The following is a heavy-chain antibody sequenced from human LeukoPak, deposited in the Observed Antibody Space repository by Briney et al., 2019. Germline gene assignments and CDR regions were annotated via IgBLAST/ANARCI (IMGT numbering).Heavy chain of an antibody. D-gene: IGHD6-13*01. J-gene: IGHJ5*02. Sequence: SETLSLTCAVYGGSFSGYYWSWIRQPPGKGLEWIGEINHSGSTNYNPSLKSRVTISVDTSKNQFSLKLSSVTAADTAVYYCARRYNSSSYNWFDPWGQGTLVTVSS. CDR2: INHSGST. CDR1: GGSFSGYY. CDR3: ARRYNSSSYNWFDP. V-gene: IGHV4-34*01.